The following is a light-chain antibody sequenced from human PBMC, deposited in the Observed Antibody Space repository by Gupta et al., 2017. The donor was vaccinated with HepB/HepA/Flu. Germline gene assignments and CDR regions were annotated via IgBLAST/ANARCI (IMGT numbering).Light chain of an antibody. CDR1: QSINIY. Sequence: DIEMTQSPSSLSASVGDRVTITCRARQSINIYLNWYQQKPGKAPQLLIYGASKLQSGIPSRFSGSGSGTAFTLTISSLQPEDFGTYFCQQSYTTPTSFGQGTKLEIK. V-gene: IGKV1-39*01. J-gene: IGKJ2*03. CDR3: QQSYTTPTS. CDR2: GAS.